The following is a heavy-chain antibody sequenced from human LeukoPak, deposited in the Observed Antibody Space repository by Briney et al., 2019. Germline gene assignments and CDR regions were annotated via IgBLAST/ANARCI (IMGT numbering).Heavy chain of an antibody. CDR2: INYRGTT. Sequence: PSETLSLTCTVSGGSISSSNYFWGWIRQPPGKGLEWNGSINYRGTTCYNPSLKSRVTLSVDTSKTQFSLKLSSVTAADTAVYYCASYYASGTSRFDYWGPGTLVTVSS. J-gene: IGHJ4*02. D-gene: IGHD3-10*01. CDR3: ASYYASGTSRFDY. CDR1: GGSISSSNYF. V-gene: IGHV4-39*01.